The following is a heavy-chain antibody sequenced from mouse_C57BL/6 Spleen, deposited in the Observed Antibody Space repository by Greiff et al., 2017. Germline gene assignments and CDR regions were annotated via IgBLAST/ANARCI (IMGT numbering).Heavy chain of an antibody. V-gene: IGHV14-4*01. CDR1: GFNIKDDY. CDR2: IDPENGDT. J-gene: IGHJ3*01. D-gene: IGHD1-1*01. CDR3: RGYYGAY. Sequence: VQLQQSGAELVRPGASVKLSCTASGFNIKDDYMHWVKQRPEQGLEWIGWIDPENGDTEYASKFQGKAPITADTSSNTAYLQLSSLTSEDTAVYYCRGYYGAYWGQGTLVTVSA.